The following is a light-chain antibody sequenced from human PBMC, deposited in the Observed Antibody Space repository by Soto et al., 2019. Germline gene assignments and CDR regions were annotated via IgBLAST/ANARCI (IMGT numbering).Light chain of an antibody. J-gene: IGLJ1*01. V-gene: IGLV1-44*01. CDR2: SDN. CDR3: AALDDSLSGRHV. CDR1: SSNIGSNT. Sequence: QSVLTQPPSASGTPGQRVTISCSGSSSNIGSNTVNWFQQLPGTAPKLLIYSDNQRPSGVPGRFSGSKSGTSASLAISGLQSEDEADYYCAALDDSLSGRHVFGTGTKLTVL.